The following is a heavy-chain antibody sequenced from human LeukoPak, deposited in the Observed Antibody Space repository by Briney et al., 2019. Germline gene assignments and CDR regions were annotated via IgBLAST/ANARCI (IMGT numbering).Heavy chain of an antibody. CDR1: GYTFTSYG. CDR3: ARDLPYCSSTSCMLGY. J-gene: IGHJ4*02. CDR2: ISAYNGNT. D-gene: IGHD2-2*01. Sequence: ASVKVSCKASGYTFTSYGISWVRQAPGQGLEWMGWISAYNGNTNYAQKLQGRVTMTTDKSTSTAYMELSSLRSEDTAVYYCARDLPYCSSTSCMLGYWGQGTLVTVSS. V-gene: IGHV1-18*01.